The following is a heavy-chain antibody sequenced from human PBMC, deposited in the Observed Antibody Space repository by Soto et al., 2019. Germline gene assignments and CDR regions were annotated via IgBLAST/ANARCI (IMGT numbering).Heavy chain of an antibody. Sequence: SETLSLTCAVYGGSFSGYYWSWIRQPPGKGLEWIGEINHSGSTNYNPSLKSRVTISVDTSKNQFSLKLSSVTAADTAVYYCARGELGPGDFDYWGQGTLVTVSS. V-gene: IGHV4-34*01. J-gene: IGHJ4*02. CDR2: INHSGST. CDR3: ARGELGPGDFDY. D-gene: IGHD7-27*01. CDR1: GGSFSGYY.